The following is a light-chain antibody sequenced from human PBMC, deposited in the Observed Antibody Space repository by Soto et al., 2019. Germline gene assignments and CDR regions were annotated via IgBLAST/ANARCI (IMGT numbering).Light chain of an antibody. CDR2: EVS. CDR1: SSDVGGYNY. V-gene: IGLV2-14*01. CDR3: MCYAGGNNWV. Sequence: QSALTQPASVSGSPGQSITISCTGTSSDVGGYNYVSWYQQHPGKAPKLMIYEVSNRPSGVSNRFSGSKSANTASLTVSGLQAEDEADYYCMCYAGGNNWVFGGGTKVTVL. J-gene: IGLJ3*02.